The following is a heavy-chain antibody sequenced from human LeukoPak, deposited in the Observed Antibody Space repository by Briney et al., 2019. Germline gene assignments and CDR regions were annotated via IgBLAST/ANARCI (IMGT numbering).Heavy chain of an antibody. D-gene: IGHD6-13*01. J-gene: IGHJ4*02. CDR2: INHSGST. CDR3: ARHASSSWYLDYFDY. V-gene: IGHV4-34*01. CDR1: GGSFSGYY. Sequence: PSETLSLTCAVYGGSFSGYYWSWIRQPPGKGLEWIGEINHSGSTNYNPSLKSRVTISVDTSKNQFSLKLSSVTAADTAVYYCARHASSSWYLDYFDYWGQGTLVTVSS.